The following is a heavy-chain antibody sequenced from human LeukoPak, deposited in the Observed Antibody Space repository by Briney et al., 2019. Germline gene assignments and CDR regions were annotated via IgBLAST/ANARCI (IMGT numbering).Heavy chain of an antibody. V-gene: IGHV4-34*01. CDR1: GGSFSGYY. CDR2: INHSGST. Sequence: SETLSLTCAVYGGSFSGYYWSWIRQPPGKGLEWIGEINHSGSTNYNPSLKSRVTISVDTSKNQFSLKLSSVTAADTAVYYCARGSGDYGDYGFDYWSQGTLVTVSS. D-gene: IGHD4-17*01. CDR3: ARGSGDYGDYGFDY. J-gene: IGHJ4*02.